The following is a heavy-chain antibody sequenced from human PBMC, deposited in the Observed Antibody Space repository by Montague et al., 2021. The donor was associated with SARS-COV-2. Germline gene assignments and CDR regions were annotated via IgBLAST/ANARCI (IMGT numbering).Heavy chain of an antibody. Sequence: SETLSLTCAVYGGSFSGYYWSWIRQPPGKGLEWIGEINHSGSTNYNLSLKSRVTTSVDTSKNQFSLRLNSVTAADTAVYYCARHPPGYRYFYYLDVWGKGTTVTVSS. V-gene: IGHV4-34*01. CDR1: GGSFSGYY. CDR3: ARHPPGYRYFYYLDV. D-gene: IGHD1-1*01. J-gene: IGHJ6*03. CDR2: INHSGST.